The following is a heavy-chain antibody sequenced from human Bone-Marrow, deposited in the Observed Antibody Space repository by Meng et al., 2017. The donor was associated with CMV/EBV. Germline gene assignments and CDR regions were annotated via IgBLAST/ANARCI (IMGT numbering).Heavy chain of an antibody. CDR3: ARDLAYSSSHYYYGMDV. V-gene: IGHV4-34*01. J-gene: IGHJ6*02. CDR2: INHSGSA. Sequence: SETLSLTCAVSGGSFGSFYWSWIRQPPGKGLEWIGAINHSGSANYNPSLKRRVTISADTSKNQFSLRLTSVTAADTAVYYCARDLAYSSSHYYYGMDVWGQGTTVTVSS. D-gene: IGHD6-6*01. CDR1: GGSFGSFY.